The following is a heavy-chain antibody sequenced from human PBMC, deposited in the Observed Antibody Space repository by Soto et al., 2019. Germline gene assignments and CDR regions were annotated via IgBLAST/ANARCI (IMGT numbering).Heavy chain of an antibody. D-gene: IGHD3-16*01. Sequence: GGSLRLSCAASGFTFSFYAMHWVRQAPGKGLEWVAVISYNGRNKHYVDSVKGRFTISRDNSQDTLYLQMDSLRPNDTAVYYCARQAKIGDRSQFYFDSWGQGTLVTVSS. CDR3: ARQAKIGDRSQFYFDS. J-gene: IGHJ4*02. CDR1: GFTFSFYA. CDR2: ISYNGRNK. V-gene: IGHV3-30*04.